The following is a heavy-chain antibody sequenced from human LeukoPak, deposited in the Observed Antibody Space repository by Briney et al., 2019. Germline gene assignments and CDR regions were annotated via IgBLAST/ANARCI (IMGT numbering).Heavy chain of an antibody. CDR2: VYYSGTT. Sequence: LRLSCAASGFTFSDHYLDWVRQPPGKGLEWIGSVYYSGTTSKKPSLKSRVTISVDMSKNHFSLRLSSVTAADTAVYYCAKGTLYSGWSYYFDYWGQGTLVRVSS. V-gene: IGHV4-38-2*01. D-gene: IGHD6-19*01. CDR3: AKGTLYSGWSYYFDY. CDR1: GFTFSDHY. J-gene: IGHJ4*02.